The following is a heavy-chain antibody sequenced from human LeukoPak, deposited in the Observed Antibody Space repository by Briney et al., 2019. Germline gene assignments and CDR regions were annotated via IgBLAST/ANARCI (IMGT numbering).Heavy chain of an antibody. D-gene: IGHD3-10*01. CDR3: ARGAYYYGSGSYKSFDY. CDR1: GFTFSSYG. Sequence: GGSLRLSCAASGFTFSSYGMSWVRQAPGKGLEWVSAISGSGGSTYYADSVKGRFTISRDNAKNSLYLQVNSLRAEDTAVYYCARGAYYYGSGSYKSFDYWGQGTLVTVSS. V-gene: IGHV3-23*01. CDR2: ISGSGGST. J-gene: IGHJ4*02.